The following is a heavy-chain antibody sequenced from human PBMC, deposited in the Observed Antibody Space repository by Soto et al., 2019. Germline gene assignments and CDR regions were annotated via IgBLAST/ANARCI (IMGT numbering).Heavy chain of an antibody. CDR1: GFTFSDHY. Sequence: GGALRLSCAASGFTFSDHYMDWVRQAPGKGLEWVGRTKNQGNSYTTLYAASVKGRFSISRDDSKNSVYLQMNSLKTEDTAVYYCAREVDYGGNSRPDYWGQGTLVTVSS. CDR3: AREVDYGGNSRPDY. V-gene: IGHV3-72*01. D-gene: IGHD4-17*01. J-gene: IGHJ4*02. CDR2: TKNQGNSYTT.